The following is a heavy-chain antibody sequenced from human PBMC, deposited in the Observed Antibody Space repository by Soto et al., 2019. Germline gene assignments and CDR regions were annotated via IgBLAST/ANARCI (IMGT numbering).Heavy chain of an antibody. CDR1: GFTFSSYG. CDR3: AKDVLTTVTTSMDYFDY. V-gene: IGHV3-30*18. Sequence: PGGSLRLSCAASGFTFSSYGMHWVRQAPGKGLEWVAVISYDGSNKYYADSVKGRFTISRDNSKNTLYLQMNSLRAEDTAVYYCAKDVLTTVTTSMDYFDYWGQGTLVTV. CDR2: ISYDGSNK. J-gene: IGHJ4*02. D-gene: IGHD4-17*01.